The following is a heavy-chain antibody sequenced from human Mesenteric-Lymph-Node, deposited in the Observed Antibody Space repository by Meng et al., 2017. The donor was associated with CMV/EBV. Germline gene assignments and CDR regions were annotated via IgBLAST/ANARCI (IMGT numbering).Heavy chain of an antibody. D-gene: IGHD3-10*01. Sequence: SETLSLTCTVSGYSITSGYYWGWIRQPPGKGLEWIGNIYHSGSTNYNPSLKSRVTISVDTSKNQFSLTLTSVTAADTAIYYCVRDSYSYGSDSYNWFDPWGQGTLVTVSS. J-gene: IGHJ5*02. CDR3: VRDSYSYGSDSYNWFDP. CDR1: GYSITSGYY. CDR2: IYHSGST. V-gene: IGHV4-38-2*02.